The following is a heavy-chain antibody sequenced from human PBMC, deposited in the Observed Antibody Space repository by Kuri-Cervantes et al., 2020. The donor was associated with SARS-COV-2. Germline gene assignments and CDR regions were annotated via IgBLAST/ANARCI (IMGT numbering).Heavy chain of an antibody. D-gene: IGHD3-22*01. CDR1: GVSVSCYY. J-gene: IGHJ4*02. CDR2: ISGSGGST. Sequence: GGSLRLSCTVSGVSVSCYYCSWIRQPPGKGLEWVSAISGSGGSTYYADSVKGRFTISRDNSKNTLYLQMNSLRVEDTAVYYCAKVSSSGSKGKYCFDFWGQGALVTVSS. V-gene: IGHV3-23*01. CDR3: AKVSSSGSKGKYCFDF.